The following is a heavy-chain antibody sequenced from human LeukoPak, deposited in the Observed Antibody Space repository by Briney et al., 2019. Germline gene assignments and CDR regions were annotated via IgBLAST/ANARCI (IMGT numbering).Heavy chain of an antibody. CDR2: INPNSGGT. CDR1: GYSFTGYY. CDR3: ARIVGATSAWFDP. Sequence: ASVKVSCKASGYSFTGYYIHWVRQAPGQGLEWVGWINPNSGGTNYAQKFQGRVTMTRDTSISTAYMELSRLRSDDTAVYYCARIVGATSAWFDPWGQGTLVTVSS. D-gene: IGHD1-26*01. V-gene: IGHV1-2*02. J-gene: IGHJ5*02.